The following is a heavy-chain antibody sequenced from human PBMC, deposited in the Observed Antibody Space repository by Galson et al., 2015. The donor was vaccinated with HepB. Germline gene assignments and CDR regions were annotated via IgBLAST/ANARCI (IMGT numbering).Heavy chain of an antibody. Sequence: SLRLSCAASGIAFSRAWMSWVRQAPGKGLEWVARIKSRIDRGTTDYAAPVKGRFTISRDDSKNTLYLQMNSLKTEDTAIYYCITDQVYFFCSGARGDNWGQGTMVTVSS. CDR1: GIAFSRAW. D-gene: IGHD3-10*01. J-gene: IGHJ3*02. CDR3: ITDQVYFFCSGARGDN. CDR2: IKSRIDRGTT. V-gene: IGHV3-15*01.